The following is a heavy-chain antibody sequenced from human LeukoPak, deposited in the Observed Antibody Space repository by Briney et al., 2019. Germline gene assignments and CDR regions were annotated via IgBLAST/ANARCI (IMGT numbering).Heavy chain of an antibody. CDR1: GFTFTNYW. J-gene: IGHJ4*02. CDR3: ARDRGYSGSYFDN. V-gene: IGHV3-7*04. D-gene: IGHD1-26*01. CDR2: IKQDGSEK. Sequence: PGGPLRLSCAASGFTFTNYWMTWVRQAPGKGLEWVANIKQDGSEKYYVNSVKGRFTISRDNAKNSLYLQMSSLRAEDTAVYYCARDRGYSGSYFDNWGQGTLVTVSS.